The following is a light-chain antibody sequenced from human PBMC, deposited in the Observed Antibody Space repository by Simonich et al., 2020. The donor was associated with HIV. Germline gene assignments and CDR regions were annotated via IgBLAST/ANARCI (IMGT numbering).Light chain of an antibody. CDR1: ALPKQY. Sequence: SYELTQPPSVSVSPGQTARITCSGDALPKQYAYWYQKKPGQTPELVIYQDSARPSGIPERFSGSSSGKTVTLTISGVQAEDEADYYCQSADSSGTYVVFGGGTKLTVL. J-gene: IGLJ2*01. CDR2: QDS. CDR3: QSADSSGTYVV. V-gene: IGLV3-25*03.